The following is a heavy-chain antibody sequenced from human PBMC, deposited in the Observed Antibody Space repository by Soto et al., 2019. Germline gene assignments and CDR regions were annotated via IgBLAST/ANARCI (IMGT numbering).Heavy chain of an antibody. CDR3: AKDQSVGCSGGSCYSWYFDL. J-gene: IGHJ2*01. CDR1: GFTFSSYA. CDR2: ISGSGGST. Sequence: EVQLLESGGGLVQPGGSLRLPCAASGFTFSSYAMSWVRQAPGKGLEWVSAISGSGGSTYYADSVKGRFTISRDNSKNTLYLQMNSLRAEDTAVYYCAKDQSVGCSGGSCYSWYFDLWGRGTLVTVSS. D-gene: IGHD2-15*01. V-gene: IGHV3-23*01.